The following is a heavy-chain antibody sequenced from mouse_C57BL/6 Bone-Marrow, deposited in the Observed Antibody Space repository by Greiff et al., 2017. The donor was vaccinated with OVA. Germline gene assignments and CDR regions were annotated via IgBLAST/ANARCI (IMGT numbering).Heavy chain of an antibody. V-gene: IGHV5-17*01. J-gene: IGHJ3*01. CDR2: ISSGSSTI. CDR1: GFTFSDYG. CDR3: ARPIYYDYDWFAY. D-gene: IGHD2-4*01. Sequence: EVQRVESGGGLVKPGGSLKLSCAASGFTFSDYGMHWVRQAPEKGLEWVAYISSGSSTICYADTVKGRFTISRDNAKNTLFLQMTSLRSEDTAMYYCARPIYYDYDWFAYWGQGTLVTVSA.